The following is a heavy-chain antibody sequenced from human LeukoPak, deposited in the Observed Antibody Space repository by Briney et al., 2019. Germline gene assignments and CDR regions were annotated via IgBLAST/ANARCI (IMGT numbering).Heavy chain of an antibody. CDR3: ASSLNYCDSSGYYYGFDY. CDR2: IYPGDSDT. CDR1: GYSFTSYW. Sequence: GESLKISCKGSGYSFTSYWIGWVRQMPGKGLEWMGIIYPGDSDTRYSPSFQGQVTISADKSISTAYLQWSSLKASDTAMYYCASSLNYCDSSGYYYGFDYWGQGTLVTVSS. V-gene: IGHV5-51*01. D-gene: IGHD3-22*01. J-gene: IGHJ4*02.